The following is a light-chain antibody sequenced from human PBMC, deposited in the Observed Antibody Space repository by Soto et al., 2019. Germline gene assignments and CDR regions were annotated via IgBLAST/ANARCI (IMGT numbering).Light chain of an antibody. CDR3: QQYSKAPRT. CDR2: GAS. J-gene: IGKJ5*01. V-gene: IGKV3-20*01. CDR1: KNITSNY. Sequence: EIVLTQSPGTLSLSPGERATLSCRAGKNITSNYLAWLQQKPGQAPRLLIHGASSRATGIPDRFSGSGSGTDFTLTITRLEPDDFAIYYCQQYSKAPRTFGQGTRLDIK.